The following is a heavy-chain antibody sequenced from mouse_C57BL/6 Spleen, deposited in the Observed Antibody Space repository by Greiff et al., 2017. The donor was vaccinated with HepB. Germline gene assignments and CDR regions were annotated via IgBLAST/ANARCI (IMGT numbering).Heavy chain of an antibody. D-gene: IGHD1-1*01. CDR2: INPGSGGT. CDR1: GYAFTNYL. Sequence: VQLQQSGAELVRPGTSVKVSCKASGYAFTNYLIEWVKQRPGQGLEWIGVINPGSGGTNYNEKFKGKATLTADKSSSTAYMQLSSLTSEDSAVYFCARDPGSSHWYFDVWGTGTTVTVSS. V-gene: IGHV1-54*01. CDR3: ARDPGSSHWYFDV. J-gene: IGHJ1*03.